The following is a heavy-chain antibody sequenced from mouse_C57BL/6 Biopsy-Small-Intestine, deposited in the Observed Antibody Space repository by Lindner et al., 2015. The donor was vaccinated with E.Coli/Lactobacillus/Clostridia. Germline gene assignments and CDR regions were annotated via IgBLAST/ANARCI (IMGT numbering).Heavy chain of an antibody. J-gene: IGHJ1*01. CDR1: GYTFTAYY. CDR2: IIPALNIA. CDR3: AISVAARPSSMDV. Sequence: SVKVSCKASGYTFTAYYMHWVRQAPGQGLEWTGRIIPALNIANYAQKFHGRVTITADTSTNTAYMEFNNLRSDDTAVYYCAISVAARPSSMDVWGQGTTVTVSS. V-gene: IGHV1-74*01. D-gene: IGHD6-2*01.